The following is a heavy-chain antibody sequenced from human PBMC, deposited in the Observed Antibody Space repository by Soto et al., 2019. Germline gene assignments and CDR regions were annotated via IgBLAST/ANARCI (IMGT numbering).Heavy chain of an antibody. CDR1: EGTFNSYA. D-gene: IGHD6-13*01. J-gene: IGHJ4*02. Sequence: QAQVVQSGAEVRKPGSSVRFSGKASEGTFNSYAIAGLRQAPGQGLEWMGGIIPYYNTLNYAQKFQDRVTITADDSTNTVYMELSSLRSDDTAVYFCASGASRWYPYFFDSWAQGTLVTVSS. V-gene: IGHV1-69*01. CDR2: IIPYYNTL. CDR3: ASGASRWYPYFFDS.